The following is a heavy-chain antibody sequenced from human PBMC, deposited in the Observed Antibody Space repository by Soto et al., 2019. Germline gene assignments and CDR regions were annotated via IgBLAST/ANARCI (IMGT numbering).Heavy chain of an antibody. V-gene: IGHV3-33*01. CDR2: FWSDGGRE. CDR1: GFTFSSYG. Sequence: GGSLRLSCAASGFTFSSYGLHWVRQAPGKGLEWVAVFWSDGGREYTANSVKGRFTISRDNSKKTLYLQMNSLSADDTAVYYCARGQGYCTTTGCYAWQGPFDYWGQGTLVTVSS. D-gene: IGHD2-2*01. CDR3: ARGQGYCTTTGCYAWQGPFDY. J-gene: IGHJ4*02.